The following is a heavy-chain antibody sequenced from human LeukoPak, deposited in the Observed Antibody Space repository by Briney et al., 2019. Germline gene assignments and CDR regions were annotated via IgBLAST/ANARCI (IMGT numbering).Heavy chain of an antibody. D-gene: IGHD1-7*01. CDR1: GFTVSSSNY. CDR3: ARDSNFDWFDP. V-gene: IGHV3-66*01. CDR2: IYSGGST. J-gene: IGHJ5*02. Sequence: PGGSLRLSCAASGFTVSSSNYMNWVRQAPGKGLEWGSGIYSGGSTYYVDSVKGRFTISRDNSKNTLYLQMNSLRAEDTAVYYCARDSNFDWFDPRGQGAMVTVSS.